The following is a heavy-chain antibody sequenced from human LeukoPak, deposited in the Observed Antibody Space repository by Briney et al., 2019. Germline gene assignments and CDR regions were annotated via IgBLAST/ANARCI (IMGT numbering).Heavy chain of an antibody. CDR2: ISSSSYI. Sequence: PGGSLRLSCAASGLTFSSYSMNWVRQAPGKGLEWVSSISSSSYIYYADSVKGRFTISRDNAKNSLYLQMNSLRAEDTAVYYCARSPGELQYYFDYWGQGTLVTVSS. J-gene: IGHJ4*02. CDR1: GLTFSSYS. D-gene: IGHD1-26*01. V-gene: IGHV3-21*01. CDR3: ARSPGELQYYFDY.